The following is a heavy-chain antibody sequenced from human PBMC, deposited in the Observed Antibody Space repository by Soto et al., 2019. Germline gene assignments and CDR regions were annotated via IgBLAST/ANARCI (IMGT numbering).Heavy chain of an antibody. V-gene: IGHV3-15*01. D-gene: IGHD2-2*01. CDR2: IKSKTDGGTT. J-gene: IGHJ5*02. CDR1: GFTFSNAW. CDR3: TTCWNIVVVPAARCSWFDP. Sequence: GGSLRLSCAASGFTFSNAWMSWVRQAPGKGLGRVGRIKSKTDGGTTDYAAPVKGRFTISRDDSKDTLYLQMNSLKTEDTAVYYCTTCWNIVVVPAARCSWFDPWGQGTLVTVSS.